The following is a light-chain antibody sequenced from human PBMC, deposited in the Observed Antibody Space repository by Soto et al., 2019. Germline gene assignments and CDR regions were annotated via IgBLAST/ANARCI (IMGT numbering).Light chain of an antibody. CDR2: QVT. V-gene: IGLV2-8*01. J-gene: IGLJ2*01. CDR1: SSDIGAYNY. CDR3: SSYAGSLVV. Sequence: QSVLTQPPSASGSPGQSVTISCTGTSSDIGAYNYVSWYRQYPDKAPKLLVYQVTKRPSGVPDRFSGSKSGNTAALTVSGLQAEDVAVYYCSSYAGSLVVFGGGTKLTVL.